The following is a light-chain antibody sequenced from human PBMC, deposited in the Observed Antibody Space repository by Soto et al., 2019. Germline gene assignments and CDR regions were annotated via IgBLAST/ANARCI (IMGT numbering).Light chain of an antibody. CDR1: QSVSSY. V-gene: IGKV3-11*01. Sequence: EIVLTQSPATLPLSPRERATLSCRASQSVSSYLARYQQKPGQARRLLIYDASNRATGIPARLSGSGSRTDFTHPISSVEPEDFAVYYCQQRSNWPPYTFGQGTKLEIK. CDR2: DAS. J-gene: IGKJ2*01. CDR3: QQRSNWPPYT.